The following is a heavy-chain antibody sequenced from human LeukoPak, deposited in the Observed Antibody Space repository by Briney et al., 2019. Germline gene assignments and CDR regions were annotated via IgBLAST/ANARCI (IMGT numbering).Heavy chain of an antibody. CDR3: ARAFGDYIWGSYRIDAFDI. D-gene: IGHD3-16*02. V-gene: IGHV1-8*01. CDR1: GYTFTSYD. J-gene: IGHJ3*02. CDR2: MNPNSGNT. Sequence: GASVKASCKASGYTFTSYDINWVRQATGQGLEWMGWMNPNSGNTGYAQKFQGRVTMTRNTSISTAYMELSSLRSEDTAVYYCARAFGDYIWGSYRIDAFDIWGQGTMVTVSS.